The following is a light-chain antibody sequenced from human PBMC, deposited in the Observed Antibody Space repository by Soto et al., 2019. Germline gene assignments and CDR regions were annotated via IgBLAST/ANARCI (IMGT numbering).Light chain of an antibody. J-gene: IGLJ2*01. V-gene: IGLV1-44*01. CDR2: SND. CDR1: SSNIGTNA. CDR3: QSYDTSLSGVI. Sequence: QSAVTQPPSASGTPGQRVTISCSGSSSNIGTNAVNWCQQLPGTAPRLLIYSNDQRPPGVPDRFSGSKSGTSASLGISGLQSEDEADYYCQSYDTSLSGVIFGAGTKLTVL.